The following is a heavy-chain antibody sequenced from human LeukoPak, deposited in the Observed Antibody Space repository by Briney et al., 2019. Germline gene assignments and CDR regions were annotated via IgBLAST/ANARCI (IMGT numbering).Heavy chain of an antibody. Sequence: ASVKVSCKASGYTFTGYYMHWVRQAPGQGLEWMGWINPNSGGTNYAQKFQGRVTMTRDTSISTAYMELSRLRSDDTAVYYCARVEVTEWLTRGFDYWGQGTLVTVSS. D-gene: IGHD6-19*01. CDR1: GYTFTGYY. V-gene: IGHV1-2*02. CDR3: ARVEVTEWLTRGFDY. J-gene: IGHJ4*02. CDR2: INPNSGGT.